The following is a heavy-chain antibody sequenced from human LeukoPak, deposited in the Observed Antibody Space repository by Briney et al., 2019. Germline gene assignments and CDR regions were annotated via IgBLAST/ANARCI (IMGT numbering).Heavy chain of an antibody. CDR1: GFTFSRYA. D-gene: IGHD3-22*01. Sequence: GGSLRLSCSASGFTFSRYAMHWARQAPGKGLEYVSAIGTNGNTYYADSVKGRFTISRDNSKNTLYLQMSSLRAEDTAVYHCVKDDSYHYDPSTYVAWGQGTLVTVSS. CDR3: VKDDSYHYDPSTYVA. CDR2: IGTNGNT. J-gene: IGHJ5*02. V-gene: IGHV3-64D*06.